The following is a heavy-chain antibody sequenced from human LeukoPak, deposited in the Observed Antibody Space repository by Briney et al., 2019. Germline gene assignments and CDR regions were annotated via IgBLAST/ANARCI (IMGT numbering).Heavy chain of an antibody. CDR3: ARIAFGGHIVAQDY. CDR1: GGSFSGYY. CDR2: ITPTGGA. V-gene: IGHV4-34*01. J-gene: IGHJ4*02. Sequence: PSETLSLTCAGYGGSFSGYYWSWIRQPPGKGLEWIGEITPTGGAKYSPPLKSRVTISVDTSKNQFSLRLRSVTAADTAMYYCARIAFGGHIVAQDYWGQGTLVSGTS. D-gene: IGHD3-16*02.